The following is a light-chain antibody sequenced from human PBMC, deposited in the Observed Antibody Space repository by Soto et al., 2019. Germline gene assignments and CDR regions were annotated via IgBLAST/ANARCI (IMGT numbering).Light chain of an antibody. Sequence: EIVMTQSPATLSVSPGEGATLSCRASLTVNRNLAWYQQKPGQAPRLLIYGASTRATGIPARFSGSGSGTEFTLTISSLQSEDFAVYYCQQYNNWPWTFGQGTKVDI. V-gene: IGKV3-15*01. CDR2: GAS. CDR1: LTVNRN. CDR3: QQYNNWPWT. J-gene: IGKJ1*01.